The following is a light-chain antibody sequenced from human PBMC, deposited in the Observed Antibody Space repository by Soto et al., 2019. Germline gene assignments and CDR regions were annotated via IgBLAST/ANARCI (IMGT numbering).Light chain of an antibody. CDR2: AAS. CDR1: QTISRN. J-gene: IGKJ4*01. V-gene: IGKV1-39*01. CDR3: QQSYDTPLT. Sequence: DIQMTQSPVSLSASVGDRVTITCRASQTISRNLNWYQQKPGKAPKLLIFAASSLQSGVPLRFSGSGSGTDFTHTISSLQPEDFATYYCQQSYDTPLTFGGGTKVEIK.